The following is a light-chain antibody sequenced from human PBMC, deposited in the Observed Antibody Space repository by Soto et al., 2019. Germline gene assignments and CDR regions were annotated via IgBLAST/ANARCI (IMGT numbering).Light chain of an antibody. CDR3: HQRTNWPLT. Sequence: EIVLPQSPATLSLSPGERTTLSCRPVQSVTTYLAWYQQKPGQAPRLLIYVASNRATGIPARFSGSGSGTDFTLTISSLEPEDFAVYYCHQRTNWPLTFGGGTKVEIK. CDR2: VAS. V-gene: IGKV3-11*01. J-gene: IGKJ4*01. CDR1: QSVTTY.